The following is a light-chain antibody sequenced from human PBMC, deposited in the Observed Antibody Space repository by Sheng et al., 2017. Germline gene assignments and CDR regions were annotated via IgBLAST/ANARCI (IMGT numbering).Light chain of an antibody. V-gene: IGKV3-20*01. CDR3: QQYGSSLSWT. CDR1: QNINSY. CDR2: STS. J-gene: IGKJ1*01. Sequence: EIVLTQSPATLSLSPGESATLSCRASQNINSYLVWYQQKPGQAPRLLIYSTSTRATGIPDRFSGSGSGTDFTLTISRLEPEDFAVYYCQQYGSSLSWTFGQGTKVEIK.